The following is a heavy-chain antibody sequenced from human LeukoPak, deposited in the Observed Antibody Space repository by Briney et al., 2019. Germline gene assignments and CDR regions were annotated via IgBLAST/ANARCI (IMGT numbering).Heavy chain of an antibody. J-gene: IGHJ6*04. CDR3: ARDLEQQLVRPDYYYGMDV. CDR1: GGTFISYA. V-gene: IGHV1-69*06. CDR2: IIPIFGTA. D-gene: IGHD6-13*01. Sequence: ASVKVSCKASGGTFISYAISWVRQAPGQGLEWMGGIIPIFGTANYAQKFQGRVTITAGKSTSTAYMELSSLRSEDTAVYYCARDLEQQLVRPDYYYGMDVWGKGTTVTVSS.